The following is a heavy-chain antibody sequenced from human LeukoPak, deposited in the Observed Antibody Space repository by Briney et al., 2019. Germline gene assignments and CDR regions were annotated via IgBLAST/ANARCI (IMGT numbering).Heavy chain of an antibody. Sequence: GASVKVSCKASGYTFTSYYMHWVRQAPGQGLEWMGIINPSGGSTSYAQKFQGRVTMTRDTSTSTVYMELSRLRSDDTAVYYCARWSTSGGIDYWGQGTLVTVSS. CDR2: INPSGGST. D-gene: IGHD3-10*01. CDR3: ARWSTSGGIDY. CDR1: GYTFTSYY. J-gene: IGHJ4*02. V-gene: IGHV1-46*01.